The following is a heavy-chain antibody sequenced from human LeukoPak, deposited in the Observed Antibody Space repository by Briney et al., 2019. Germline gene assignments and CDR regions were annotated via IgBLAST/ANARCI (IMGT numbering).Heavy chain of an antibody. J-gene: IGHJ4*02. CDR3: ARTPERVSDY. CDR1: GFTVSSNE. CDR2: ISSSSSYI. D-gene: IGHD4-11*01. V-gene: IGHV3-21*01. Sequence: PGGSLRLSCAASGFTVSSNEMNWVRQAPGKGLEWVSSISSSSSYIYYADSVKGRFTISRDNAKNSLYLQMNSLRAEDTAVYYCARTPERVSDYWGQGTLVTVSS.